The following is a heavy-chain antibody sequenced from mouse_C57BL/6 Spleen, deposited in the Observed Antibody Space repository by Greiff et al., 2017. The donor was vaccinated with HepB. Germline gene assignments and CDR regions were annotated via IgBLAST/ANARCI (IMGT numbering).Heavy chain of an antibody. D-gene: IGHD2-4*01. Sequence: EVKLMESGPELVKPGASVKISCKASGYSFTDYNMNWVKQSNGKSLEWIGVINPNYGTTSYNQKFKGKATLTVDQSYSTAYMQLNSLTSEDSAVYYCARERYYDYDEAMDYWGQGTSVTVSS. CDR2: INPNYGTT. J-gene: IGHJ4*01. CDR1: GYSFTDYN. V-gene: IGHV1-39*01. CDR3: ARERYYDYDEAMDY.